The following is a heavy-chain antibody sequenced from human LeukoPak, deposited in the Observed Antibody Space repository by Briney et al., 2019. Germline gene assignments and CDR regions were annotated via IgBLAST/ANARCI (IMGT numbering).Heavy chain of an antibody. V-gene: IGHV3-11*03. CDR3: TRGHYGLDV. J-gene: IGHJ6*02. CDR2: IDTSNRIT. Sequence: GGSLRLSCAASGFTFSDYYMSWIRQAPGKGLEWVSYIDTSNRITNYVDSVKGRFTISRDNAKNSLYLQMNSLRAEDTAVYYCTRGHYGLDVWGQGTTVTVSS. CDR1: GFTFSDYY.